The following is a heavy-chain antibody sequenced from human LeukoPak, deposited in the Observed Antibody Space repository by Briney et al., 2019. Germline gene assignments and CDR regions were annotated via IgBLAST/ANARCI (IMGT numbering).Heavy chain of an antibody. Sequence: PGGSLRLSGAASGFTFSSYAMSWVRRGPGKGREWVSSISGSGGITDYAHSVKGRFTSSRDNYKIPLYLQMNSLRAEDTAVYYCAKDHDYGDYVSYVGVDYWGQGTLVTVSS. CDR1: GFTFSSYA. D-gene: IGHD4-17*01. V-gene: IGHV3-23*01. CDR2: ISGSGGIT. CDR3: AKDHDYGDYVSYVGVDY. J-gene: IGHJ4*02.